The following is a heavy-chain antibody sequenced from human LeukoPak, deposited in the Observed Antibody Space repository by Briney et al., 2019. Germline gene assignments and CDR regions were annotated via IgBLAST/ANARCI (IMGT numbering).Heavy chain of an antibody. J-gene: IGHJ4*02. CDR2: IYVTGSA. V-gene: IGHV4-61*10. CDR1: GDSISSGRYF. CDR3: ARGGYYDSSGYYYDY. Sequence: SETLSLTCTVSGDSISSGRYFWSWIRQPAGKGLEWIGRIYVTGSANYNPSLKSRVTISLDTSKNQFSLKLSSVTAADTAVYYCARGGYYDSSGYYYDYWGQGTLVTVSS. D-gene: IGHD3-22*01.